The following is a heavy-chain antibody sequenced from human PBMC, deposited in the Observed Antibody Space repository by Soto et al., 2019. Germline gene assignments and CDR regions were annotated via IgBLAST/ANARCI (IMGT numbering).Heavy chain of an antibody. D-gene: IGHD3-16*01. CDR3: ASGGASCAHPPDY. J-gene: IGHJ4*02. Sequence: EVQLVQSGGGLVQPGGSLRLSCAASGFTFRNYWMHWIRQAPGKGLLWVSRISHDERTTTYADAVKGRFTISRDNAKNTFFLQMNSLRAEDTAVYYCASGGASCAHPPDYWGQGTLVTVSS. CDR1: GFTFRNYW. V-gene: IGHV3-74*01. CDR2: ISHDERTT.